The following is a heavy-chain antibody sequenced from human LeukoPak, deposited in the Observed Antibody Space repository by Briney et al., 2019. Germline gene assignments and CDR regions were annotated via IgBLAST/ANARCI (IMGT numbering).Heavy chain of an antibody. V-gene: IGHV1-69*02. Sequence: GSSVKVSCKASGGTFSSYTISWVRQAPGQGLEWMGRIIPILGIANYAQKFQGRVTITADKSTSTAYMELSSLRSEDTAVYYCASRYDFWSGSTDYWGQGTLVTASS. CDR3: ASRYDFWSGSTDY. CDR1: GGTFSSYT. CDR2: IIPILGIA. D-gene: IGHD3-3*01. J-gene: IGHJ4*02.